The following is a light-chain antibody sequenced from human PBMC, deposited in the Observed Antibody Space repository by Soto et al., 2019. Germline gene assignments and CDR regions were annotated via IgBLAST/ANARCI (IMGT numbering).Light chain of an antibody. CDR1: QSVSSSF. CDR2: AAS. J-gene: IGKJ3*01. V-gene: IGKV3-20*01. Sequence: EVVLTQSPGTLSLSPGERATLSCRASQSVSSSFLAWYQQKPGQAPRLLIHAASTGATGIPARFRGSGSGTDFTLTASSLQPEDFAVYYCQQYNNWPFTFGPGTKVDNK. CDR3: QQYNNWPFT.